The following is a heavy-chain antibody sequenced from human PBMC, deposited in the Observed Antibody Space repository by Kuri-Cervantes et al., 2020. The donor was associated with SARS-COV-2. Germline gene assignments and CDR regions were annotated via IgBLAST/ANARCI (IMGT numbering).Heavy chain of an antibody. Sequence: SETLSLTCAVSGSSISSGYYWGWIRQPPGKGLEWLGSRYHSGSTYYKPSLKSRFTISVDTSKNQFSLKLSYVSAADTAVYYCARQGGYSRSSFDYWGQGTLVTVSS. V-gene: IGHV4-38-2*01. CDR3: ARQGGYSRSSFDY. CDR2: RYHSGST. CDR1: GSSISSGYY. J-gene: IGHJ4*02. D-gene: IGHD6-6*01.